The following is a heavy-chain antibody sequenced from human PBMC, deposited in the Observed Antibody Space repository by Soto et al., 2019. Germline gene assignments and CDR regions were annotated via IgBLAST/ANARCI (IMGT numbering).Heavy chain of an antibody. CDR2: IYYRSKWFH. CDR1: GDSVSSNGAC. V-gene: IGHV6-1*01. D-gene: IGHD2-15*01. Sequence: SQTLSLPCVISGDSVSSNGACWNWIRQSPSRGLQWLGRIYYRSKWFHDYAASVESRMAINPDTSRNQFSLQLNYVTPEDTAVYYCARVHLSAGTCLAGLDFWGQGTTVTVSS. CDR3: ARVHLSAGTCLAGLDF. J-gene: IGHJ6*02.